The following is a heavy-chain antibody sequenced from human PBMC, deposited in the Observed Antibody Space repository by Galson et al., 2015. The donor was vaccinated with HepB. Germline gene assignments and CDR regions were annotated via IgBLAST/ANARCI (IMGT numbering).Heavy chain of an antibody. CDR2: ISYDGSNK. CDR3: AREGGYDYGDYNYFDY. Sequence: SLRLSCAASGFTFSSYAMHWVRQAPGKGLEWVAVISYDGSNKYYADSVKGRFTISRDNSKNTLYPQMNSLRAEDTAVYYCAREGGYDYGDYNYFDYWGQGTLVTVSS. V-gene: IGHV3-30-3*01. D-gene: IGHD4-17*01. J-gene: IGHJ4*02. CDR1: GFTFSSYA.